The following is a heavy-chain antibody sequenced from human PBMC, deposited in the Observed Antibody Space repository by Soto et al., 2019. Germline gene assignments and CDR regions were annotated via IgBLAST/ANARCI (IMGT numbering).Heavy chain of an antibody. Sequence: SETLSLTCAVSGGSFTSNNWWTWVRQPPGQGLEWIGEIYWTGSTNYNPSLKSRVTISLDKSENQFSLKVTSLTAADTAVYYCASRDPGTSVDYWGQGTLVTVSS. V-gene: IGHV4-4*02. CDR3: ASRDPGTSVDY. CDR2: IYWTGST. CDR1: GGSFTSNNW. J-gene: IGHJ4*02. D-gene: IGHD1-7*01.